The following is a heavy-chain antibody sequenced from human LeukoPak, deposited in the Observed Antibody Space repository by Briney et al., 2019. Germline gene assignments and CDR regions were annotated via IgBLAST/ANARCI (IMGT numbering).Heavy chain of an antibody. J-gene: IGHJ4*02. V-gene: IGHV3-48*03. D-gene: IGHD4-17*01. CDR2: ISPIGSPI. CDR1: GFTFSSYE. CDR3: ARERTSTYGDIDS. Sequence: GGSLRLSCTASGFTFSSYEMNWVRQAPGEGLEWVSYISPIGSPIYYADSVKGRFTISRDNSKNTLYLQMNSLRAEDTAVYFCARERTSTYGDIDSWGQGTLVIVSS.